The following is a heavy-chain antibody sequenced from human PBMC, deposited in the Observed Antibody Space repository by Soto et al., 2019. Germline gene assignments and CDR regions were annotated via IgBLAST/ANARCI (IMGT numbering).Heavy chain of an antibody. CDR2: STYTGVT. Sequence: SETLSLTCTVSGGSLREFGHFWTWIRQRPGRGLEWIGYSTYTGVTYYSPSLQSRISISVDTSKNQFSLTLNSVTAADTAVYYCATDSRGPPLDRVDSWGHGTLVTVSS. J-gene: IGHJ5*01. D-gene: IGHD3-10*01. V-gene: IGHV4-31*03. CDR3: ATDSRGPPLDRVDS. CDR1: GGSLREFGHF.